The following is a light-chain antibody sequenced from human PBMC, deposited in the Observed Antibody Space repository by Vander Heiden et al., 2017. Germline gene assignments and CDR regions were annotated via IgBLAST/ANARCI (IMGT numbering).Light chain of an antibody. CDR3: QSYDSSLSGSV. J-gene: IGLJ7*01. CDR1: SPNIGAGYD. CDR2: GNS. V-gene: IGLV1-40*01. Sequence: QSVLTQPPSVSGAPGQRVTISCTGSSPNIGAGYDVHWYQPLPGTAPKLLIYGNSNRPSGVPDRFSGSKSGTSASLAITGLQAEDEADYYCQSYDSSLSGSVFGGGTQLTVL.